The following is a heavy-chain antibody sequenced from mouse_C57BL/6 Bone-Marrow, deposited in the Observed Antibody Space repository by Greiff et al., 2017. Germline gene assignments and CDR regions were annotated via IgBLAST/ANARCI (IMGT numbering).Heavy chain of an antibody. J-gene: IGHJ4*01. CDR3: ARDQSYYGSSHYAMDY. D-gene: IGHD1-1*01. V-gene: IGHV3-6*01. CDR2: ISYDGSN. Sequence: ESGPGLVKPSQSLSLTCSVTGYSITSGYYWNWIRQFPGNKLEWMGYISYDGSNNYNPSLKNRISITRDTSKNQFFLKLNSVTTEDTATYYCARDQSYYGSSHYAMDYWGQGTSGTVSS. CDR1: GYSITSGYY.